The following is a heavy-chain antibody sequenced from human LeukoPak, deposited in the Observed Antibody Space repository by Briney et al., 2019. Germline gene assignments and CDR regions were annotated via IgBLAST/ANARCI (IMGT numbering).Heavy chain of an antibody. Sequence: PGRSLRLSCATSGFAFSTQGMHWVRQAPGKGLEWVAAIWHDGNNKYYVDSVKGRFTISRDNSKNTLYLQMNSLRAEDTAVYYCAKPLRFLEWLYDAFDIWGQGTMVTVSS. CDR2: IWHDGNNK. J-gene: IGHJ3*02. CDR3: AKPLRFLEWLYDAFDI. V-gene: IGHV3-33*06. D-gene: IGHD3-3*01. CDR1: GFAFSTQG.